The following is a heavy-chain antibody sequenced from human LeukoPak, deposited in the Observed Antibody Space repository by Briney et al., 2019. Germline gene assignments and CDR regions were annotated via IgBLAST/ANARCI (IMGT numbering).Heavy chain of an antibody. J-gene: IGHJ4*02. V-gene: IGHV1-2*02. CDR1: GYTFTGYY. D-gene: IGHD3-3*01. CDR2: INPSSGGT. Sequence: GGPVKVSCKSSGYTFTGYYIHWGRQGPWQGVEGMGWINPSSGGTNYAQKFQGRVTMTRDTSISTAYMELSRLRSDDTAVYYCARDGSRSGYYPDYWGQGTLVTVSS. CDR3: ARDGSRSGYYPDY.